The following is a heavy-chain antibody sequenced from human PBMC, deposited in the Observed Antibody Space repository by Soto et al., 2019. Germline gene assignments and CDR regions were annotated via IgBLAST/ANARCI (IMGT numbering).Heavy chain of an antibody. J-gene: IGHJ5*02. V-gene: IGHV4-30-4*01. Sequence: SETLSVTCTVSGGSISSGDYYWSWIRQPPGKGLEWIGYIYYSGSTYYNPSLKSRVTISVDTSKNQFSLKLSSVTAADTAVYYCSRTAYKWNDSSNWFDPWGQGTLVTVSS. CDR1: GGSISSGDYY. D-gene: IGHD1-20*01. CDR2: IYYSGST. CDR3: SRTAYKWNDSSNWFDP.